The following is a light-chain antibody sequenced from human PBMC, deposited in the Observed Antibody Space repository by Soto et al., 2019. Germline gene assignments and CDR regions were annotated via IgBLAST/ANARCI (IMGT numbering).Light chain of an antibody. Sequence: DVVVTQSPLSLPVTLGQPASISCRSSQSPAYSDGNTYLSWFQQRPGQSPRRLIYQVSNRDSGVPDRFSGSGSGTDFTLTISRVEAEDVGVYYCMQDTHWPYTFGQGTKLEIK. CDR3: MQDTHWPYT. CDR2: QVS. CDR1: QSPAYSDGNTY. J-gene: IGKJ2*01. V-gene: IGKV2-30*01.